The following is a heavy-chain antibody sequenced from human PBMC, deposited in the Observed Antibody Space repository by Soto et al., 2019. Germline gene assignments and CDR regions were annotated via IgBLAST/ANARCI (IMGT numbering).Heavy chain of an antibody. V-gene: IGHV1-69*01. CDR3: AGRIAARPGSGNYYYGMDV. CDR1: GGTFSSYA. J-gene: IGHJ6*02. Sequence: QVQLVQSGAEVKKPGSSVKVSCKASGGTFSSYAISWVRQAPGQGLEWMGGIIPIFGTANYAQKFQGRVTITADESTSTAYMELSSLISEDTAVYYCAGRIAARPGSGNYYYGMDVWGQGTTVTVSS. CDR2: IIPIFGTA. D-gene: IGHD6-6*01.